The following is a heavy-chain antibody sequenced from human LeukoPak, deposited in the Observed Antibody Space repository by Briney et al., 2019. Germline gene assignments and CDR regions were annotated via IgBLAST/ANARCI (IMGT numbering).Heavy chain of an antibody. CDR3: ARDRCSSTSCYTPDAFDI. CDR1: GFTFSSYW. D-gene: IGHD2-2*02. Sequence: GGSLRLSCAASGFTFSSYWLSWVRQAPGKGLEWVANIKQDGSEKYYVDSVKGRFTISRDNAKNSLYLQMNSLRAEDTAVYYCARDRCSSTSCYTPDAFDIWGQGTMVTVSS. V-gene: IGHV3-7*01. CDR2: IKQDGSEK. J-gene: IGHJ3*02.